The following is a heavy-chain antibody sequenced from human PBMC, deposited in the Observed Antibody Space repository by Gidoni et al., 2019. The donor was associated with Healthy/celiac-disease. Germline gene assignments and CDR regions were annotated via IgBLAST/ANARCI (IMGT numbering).Heavy chain of an antibody. J-gene: IGHJ6*02. CDR1: GFTFSSYG. D-gene: IGHD1-26*01. CDR2: ISYDGSNK. CDR3: AKGGSYSNSYGMDV. V-gene: IGHV3-30*18. Sequence: QVQLVESGGGVVQPGRSLRLSCAASGFTFSSYGMHWVRQAPGKGLEWVAVISYDGSNKYYADSVKGRFTISRDNSKNTLYLQMNSLRAEDTAVYYCAKGGSYSNSYGMDVWGQGTTVTVSS.